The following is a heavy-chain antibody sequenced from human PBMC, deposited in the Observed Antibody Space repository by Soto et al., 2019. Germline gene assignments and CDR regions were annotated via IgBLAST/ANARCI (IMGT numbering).Heavy chain of an antibody. D-gene: IGHD5-18*01. V-gene: IGHV1-69*06. CDR1: GGTFSSYA. Sequence: QVQLVQSGAEVKKPGSSVKVSCKASGGTFSSYAISWVRQAPGQGLEWMGGIIPIFGTANYAQKFQGRVTIPADNSTSTAYMELSSLRSEDTAVYYCARDRAPRGYSSGRPGDFDYWGQGTLVTVSS. CDR3: ARDRAPRGYSSGRPGDFDY. J-gene: IGHJ4*02. CDR2: IIPIFGTA.